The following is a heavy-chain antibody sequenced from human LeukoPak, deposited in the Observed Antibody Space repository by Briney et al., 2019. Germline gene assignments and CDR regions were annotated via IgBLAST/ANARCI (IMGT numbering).Heavy chain of an antibody. D-gene: IGHD6-13*01. CDR1: GFTFSNYA. CDR3: AKRQVLAAAGALDY. J-gene: IGHJ4*02. CDR2: ISGSGGNT. Sequence: GGSLRLSCTASGFTFSNYAMTWVRQAPGKGLEWVSAISGSGGNTYYADSVKGRFTISRDNSKNTLHLQMNSLRAEDTAVYYCAKRQVLAAAGALDYWGQGTLLTVSS. V-gene: IGHV3-23*01.